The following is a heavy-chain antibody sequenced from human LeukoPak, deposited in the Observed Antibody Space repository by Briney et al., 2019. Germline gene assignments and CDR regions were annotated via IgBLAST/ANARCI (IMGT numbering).Heavy chain of an antibody. CDR3: ARGGYTSSFVY. V-gene: IGHV4-34*01. D-gene: IGHD6-13*01. Sequence: SETLTLTCAAYGGSFSGYSWSWIRQPPGKGLEWIGEINHSGSTNDNPSLRSRVIVSVDTSKNQFSLKLSSVTAADTAVYYCARGGYTSSFVYWGQGTLVTVSS. CDR2: INHSGST. J-gene: IGHJ4*02. CDR1: GGSFSGYS.